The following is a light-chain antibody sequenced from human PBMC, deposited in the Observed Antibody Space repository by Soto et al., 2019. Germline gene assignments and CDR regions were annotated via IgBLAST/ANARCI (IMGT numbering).Light chain of an antibody. Sequence: QSALTQPASVSGSPGQSIAFSCTGTSSDIGNYNYVSWYQQHPGKAPKLVIYDVSNRPSGVSDRFSGSMSGNTASLTISGLQPEDEADYYCSSYAGGTAVVFGGGTKLTVL. V-gene: IGLV2-14*01. J-gene: IGLJ2*01. CDR1: SSDIGNYNY. CDR3: SSYAGGTAVV. CDR2: DVS.